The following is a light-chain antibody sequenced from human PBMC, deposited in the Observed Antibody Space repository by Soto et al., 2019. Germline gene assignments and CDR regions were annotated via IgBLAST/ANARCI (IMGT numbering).Light chain of an antibody. V-gene: IGKV3-20*01. J-gene: IGKJ5*01. CDR3: QQYDNSPIT. Sequence: IVLTQSPGILSLSPGERASLSCGASQSISSSFLAWYQQKPGQAPRLLIYGASSRATGIPDRFSGTGSETDFTLTISRLETEDVAVYYCQQYDNSPITFCQGTRLEIK. CDR2: GAS. CDR1: QSISSSF.